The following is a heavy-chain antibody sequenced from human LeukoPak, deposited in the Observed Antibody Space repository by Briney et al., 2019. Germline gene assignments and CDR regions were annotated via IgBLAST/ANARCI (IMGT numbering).Heavy chain of an antibody. J-gene: IGHJ3*02. CDR2: FIPTFGAA. V-gene: IGHV1-69*13. CDR3: ARPDRTIDSGTYRRVDTFDI. D-gene: IGHD1-26*01. Sequence: SVKVSCKSSGGTFSNYAISWVRQAPGQGLEWMGGFIPTFGAANYAQRFQGRVTITADESTSTAYMEMSGPRSEDTAVYFCARPDRTIDSGTYRRVDTFDIWGQGTMVTVSS. CDR1: GGTFSNYA.